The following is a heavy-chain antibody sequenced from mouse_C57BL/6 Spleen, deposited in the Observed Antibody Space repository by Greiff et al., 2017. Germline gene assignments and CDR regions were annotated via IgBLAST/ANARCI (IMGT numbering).Heavy chain of an antibody. CDR1: GYTFTSYW. CDR2: IYPGSGST. CDR3: ARYSNYWYFDV. J-gene: IGHJ1*03. Sequence: QVQLQQPGAELVKPGASVKMSCKASGYTFTSYWITWVKQRPGQGLEWIGDIYPGSGSTKYNEKIKSKATLTVDTSSSTASMQPSSLTSEDSAVDYCARYSNYWYFDVWGTGTTVTVSS. V-gene: IGHV1-55*01. D-gene: IGHD2-5*01.